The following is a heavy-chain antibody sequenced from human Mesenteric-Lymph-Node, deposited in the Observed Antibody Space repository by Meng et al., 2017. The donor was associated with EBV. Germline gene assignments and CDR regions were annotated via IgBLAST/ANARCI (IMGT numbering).Heavy chain of an antibody. CDR3: ARLDRWELLRGLVY. D-gene: IGHD1-26*01. Sequence: QPRRWAPGCVKPSDTLSLTCAVSGGSVSSSGYSWGWIRPPPGKGPEWVGYIYSSGSTNYNPSLKSRVTISVDTSKIQFSLKLSSVPAADTAVYYCARLDRWELLRGLVYWGQGTLVTVSS. V-gene: IGHV4-61*08. CDR2: IYSSGST. CDR1: GGSVSSSGYS. J-gene: IGHJ4*02.